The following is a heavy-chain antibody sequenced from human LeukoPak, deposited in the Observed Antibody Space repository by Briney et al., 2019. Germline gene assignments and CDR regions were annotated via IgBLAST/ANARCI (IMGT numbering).Heavy chain of an antibody. CDR2: IYYSGST. J-gene: IGHJ6*03. Sequence: SETLSLTCTVSGGSISSYYWSWIRQPPGKGLEWIGYIYYSGSTNYNPSLKSRVTISVDTSKNQFSLKLSSVTAADTAVYDCARDPQGPMDVWGKGTTVTVSS. V-gene: IGHV4-59*01. CDR1: GGSISSYY. CDR3: ARDPQGPMDV.